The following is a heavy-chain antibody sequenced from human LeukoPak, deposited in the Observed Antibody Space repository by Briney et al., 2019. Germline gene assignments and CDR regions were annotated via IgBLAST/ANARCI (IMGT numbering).Heavy chain of an antibody. D-gene: IGHD6-6*01. J-gene: IGHJ6*03. CDR1: GFTFSSYW. CDR2: IKQDGSEK. Sequence: PGGSLRLSCAASGFTFSSYWMSWVRQAPGKGLEWVANIKQDGSEKYYVDSVKGRFTISRGNAKNSLYLQMNSLRAEDTAVYYCATAARPSSVYYYYMDVWGKGTTVTVSS. V-gene: IGHV3-7*01. CDR3: ATAARPSSVYYYYMDV.